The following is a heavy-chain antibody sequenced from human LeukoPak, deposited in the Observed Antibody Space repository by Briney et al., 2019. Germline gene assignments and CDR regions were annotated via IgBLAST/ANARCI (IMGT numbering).Heavy chain of an antibody. Sequence: GGSLRLSCAASGFTFRGHSMNWVRQAPGKGLEWVSYISSISGTISYADPVKGRFTISGDNAKNSLYLQMSSLRDEDTAVYYCARDYGYAFDIWGQGTMVTVSS. CDR3: ARDYGYAFDI. CDR1: GFTFRGHS. V-gene: IGHV3-48*02. J-gene: IGHJ3*02. CDR2: ISSISGTI. D-gene: IGHD3-16*01.